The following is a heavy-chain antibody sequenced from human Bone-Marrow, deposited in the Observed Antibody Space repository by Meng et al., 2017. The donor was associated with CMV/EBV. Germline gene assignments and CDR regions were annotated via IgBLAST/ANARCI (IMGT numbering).Heavy chain of an antibody. Sequence: ASVKVSCKASGYTFTSYGISWVRQAPGQGLEWMGWISAYNGNTNYAQKLQGRVTMTTDTSTSTAYMELRSLRSGDTAVYYCARDLVVYYYYYGMDVCGQGTTVTVSS. CDR1: GYTFTSYG. CDR3: ARDLVVYYYYYGMDV. J-gene: IGHJ6*02. V-gene: IGHV1-18*01. D-gene: IGHD6-6*01. CDR2: ISAYNGNT.